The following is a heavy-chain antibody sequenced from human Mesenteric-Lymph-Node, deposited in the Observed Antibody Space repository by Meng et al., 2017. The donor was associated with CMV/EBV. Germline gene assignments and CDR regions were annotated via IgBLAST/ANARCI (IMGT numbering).Heavy chain of an antibody. CDR2: IRTKAYGGTT. D-gene: IGHD1-26*01. V-gene: IGHV3-49*04. Sequence: GESLKISCAASGFTFDDYAMHWVRQAPGKGLECIGFIRTKAYGGTTEYAPSVKGRFTISRDDSKSIAYLQMHTLKAEDTAVYYCSRVSGGYYFDYWGLGTLVTVSS. CDR3: SRVSGGYYFDY. CDR1: GFTFDDYA. J-gene: IGHJ4*02.